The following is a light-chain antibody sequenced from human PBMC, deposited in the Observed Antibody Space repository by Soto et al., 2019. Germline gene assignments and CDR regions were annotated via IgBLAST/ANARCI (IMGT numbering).Light chain of an antibody. CDR3: STYTSTTPLGV. Sequence: QSALTQPASVSGSPGQSITISCTGISSDVRSYNYVSWYQHHLGQAPKLLVYGVSNRPSGVSNRFSGSKSANTASLTISGLQAEDEADYYCSTYTSTTPLGVFGGGTKLTVL. CDR1: SSDVRSYNY. J-gene: IGLJ2*01. CDR2: GVS. V-gene: IGLV2-14*01.